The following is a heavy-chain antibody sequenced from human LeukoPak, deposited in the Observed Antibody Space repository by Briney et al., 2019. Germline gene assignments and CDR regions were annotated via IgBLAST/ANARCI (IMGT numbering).Heavy chain of an antibody. CDR3: ARASIVVPAAIFRLDY. J-gene: IGHJ4*02. D-gene: IGHD2-2*01. V-gene: IGHV1-46*01. CDR2: INPNGGST. Sequence: ASVKVSCKASGYTFTSYYMHWVRHAPGQGLEWMGIINPNGGSTSYAQKFQGRVTMTSDTSTSTVYMELSSLRSEDTAVYYCARASIVVPAAIFRLDYWGQGTLVTVSS. CDR1: GYTFTSYY.